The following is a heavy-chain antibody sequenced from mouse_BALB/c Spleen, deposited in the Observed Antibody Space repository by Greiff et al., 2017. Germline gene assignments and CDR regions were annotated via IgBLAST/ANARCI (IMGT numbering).Heavy chain of an antibody. Sequence: DVMLVGSGGGLVQPGGSLRLSFATSGFTFTDYYMSWVRQPPGKALEWLGFIRNKANGYTTEYSASVKGRFTISRDNSQSILYLQMNTLRAEDSATYYCARANWDGEYYFDYWGQGTTLTVSS. CDR3: ARANWDGEYYFDY. J-gene: IGHJ2*01. CDR1: GFTFTDYY. CDR2: IRNKANGYTT. V-gene: IGHV7-3*02. D-gene: IGHD4-1*01.